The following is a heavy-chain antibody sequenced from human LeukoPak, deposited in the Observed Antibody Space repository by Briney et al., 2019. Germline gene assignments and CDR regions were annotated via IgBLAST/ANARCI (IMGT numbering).Heavy chain of an antibody. CDR2: ISSSGRNI. D-gene: IGHD5-18*01. V-gene: IGHV3-48*03. J-gene: IGHJ4*02. CDR1: GFTFSNYE. CDR3: ARDLVQLWSKDY. Sequence: PGGSLRLSCAASGFTFSNYEFNRVRQAPGKGLEGVSYISSSGRNIYYADSVKGRFTTSRDNAKNSLYLQMNSLRAEDTAVYYCARDLVQLWSKDYWGQGTLVTVSS.